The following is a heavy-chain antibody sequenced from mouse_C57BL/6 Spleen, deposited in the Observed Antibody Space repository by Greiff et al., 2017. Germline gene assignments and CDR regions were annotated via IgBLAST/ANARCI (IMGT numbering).Heavy chain of an antibody. CDR3: TRRQLGAYYAMDY. D-gene: IGHD4-1*02. CDR1: GFTFSDAW. J-gene: IGHJ4*01. V-gene: IGHV6-6*01. Sequence: EVQRVESGGGLVQPGGSMKLSCAASGFTFSDAWMDWVRQSPEKGLEWVAEIRNKANNHATYYAESVKGRFTISRDDSKSSVYLQMNSLRAEDTGIYYCTRRQLGAYYAMDYWGQGTSVTVSS. CDR2: IRNKANNHAT.